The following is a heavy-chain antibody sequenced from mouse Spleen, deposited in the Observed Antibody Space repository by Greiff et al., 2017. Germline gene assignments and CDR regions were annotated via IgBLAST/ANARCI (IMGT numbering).Heavy chain of an antibody. Sequence: QVQLKESGAELVRPGTAVKLSCKASGYPFTIYWMHWVKQRPGQGLEWIGVIDTSDGHAIFNQKFEGKASLTVDTSSSTAYMQLSSLTSEDSAVYYCAKYTTATLGWYFDVWGAGTTVTVSS. CDR1: GYPFTIYW. J-gene: IGHJ1*01. V-gene: IGHV1-59*01. D-gene: IGHD1-2*01. CDR2: IDTSDGHA. CDR3: AKYTTATLGWYFDV.